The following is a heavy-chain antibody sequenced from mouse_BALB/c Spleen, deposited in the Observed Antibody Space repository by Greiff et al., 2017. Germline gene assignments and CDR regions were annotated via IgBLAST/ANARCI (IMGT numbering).Heavy chain of an antibody. Sequence: EVQLQQSGAELVKPGASVKLSCTASGFYIKDTYMHWVKQRPEQGLEWIGRIDPANGNTKYDPKFQGKATITADTSSNTAYLQLSSLTSEATAVYYCASRDGSLFAYWGQGTLVTVSA. CDR1: GFYIKDTY. D-gene: IGHD3-3*01. CDR2: IDPANGNT. CDR3: ASRDGSLFAY. V-gene: IGHV14-3*02. J-gene: IGHJ3*01.